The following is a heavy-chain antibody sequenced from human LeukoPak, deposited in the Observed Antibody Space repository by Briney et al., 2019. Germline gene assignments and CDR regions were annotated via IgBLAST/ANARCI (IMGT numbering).Heavy chain of an antibody. Sequence: GGSLRLSCVASGFNFNNYNMNWVRQAPGKGLEWVSYITLSSSTIYYADSVKGRFTISRDNSKNTLYLQMNSLRAEDTAVYYCARGGYFDWLLSGDDAFDIWGQGTMVTVSS. V-gene: IGHV3-48*01. CDR2: ITLSSSTI. CDR3: ARGGYFDWLLSGDDAFDI. CDR1: GFNFNNYN. D-gene: IGHD3-9*01. J-gene: IGHJ3*02.